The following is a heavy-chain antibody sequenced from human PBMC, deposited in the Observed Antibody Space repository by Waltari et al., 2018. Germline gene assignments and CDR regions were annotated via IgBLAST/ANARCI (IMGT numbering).Heavy chain of an antibody. CDR2: INHGVKA. Sequence: VRLDQWGTELVEPWETLSLTCAVYEGSFSAFFCSWVRQAPGKGLEWIGEINHGVKAEYMTSLKSRLFMSVDPSKNQFSLMLSSVTAADTAVYYCVRSHGIGDSCFRYFDSWGQGTLVAVSS. D-gene: IGHD2-15*01. V-gene: IGHV4-34*01. CDR1: EGSFSAFF. CDR3: VRSHGIGDSCFRYFDS. J-gene: IGHJ4*02.